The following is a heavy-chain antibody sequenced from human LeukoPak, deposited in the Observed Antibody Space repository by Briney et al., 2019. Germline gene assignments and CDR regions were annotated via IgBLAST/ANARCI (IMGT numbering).Heavy chain of an antibody. CDR3: ARAQAAAGYYFDC. CDR2: ISRSSLDI. D-gene: IGHD6-13*01. Sequence: GGSLRLSCAGSGFTFSRYSMNWVRQAPGKGREWVSTISRSSLDIYYTDSVKGRLTISRDNAKNSLFLQMNNLRAEDTGVYYCARAQAAAGYYFDCWGQGTLVTVSS. V-gene: IGHV3-21*01. CDR1: GFTFSRYS. J-gene: IGHJ4*02.